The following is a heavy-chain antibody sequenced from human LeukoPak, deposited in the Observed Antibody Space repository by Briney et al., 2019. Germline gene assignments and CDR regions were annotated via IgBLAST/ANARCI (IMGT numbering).Heavy chain of an antibody. D-gene: IGHD2-21*02. CDR3: ARPKYGDCYFDY. J-gene: IGHJ4*02. CDR2: ISPSTGGT. V-gene: IGHV1-2*02. CDR1: GYTFCGYY. Sequence: ASVKVSCKASGYTFCGYYIHCVRQAPGQGLEWMGWISPSTGGTNYAQKFQGRVIMTRDTSIATAYMELRRLRSDDTAVYFCARPKYGDCYFDYWGQGTLVTVAS.